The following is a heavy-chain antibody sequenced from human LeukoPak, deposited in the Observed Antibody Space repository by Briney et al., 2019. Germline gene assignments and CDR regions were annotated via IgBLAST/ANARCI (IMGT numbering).Heavy chain of an antibody. J-gene: IGHJ4*02. Sequence: GGSLRVSCAASGFTFSSYAMSWVRQAPGKGLEWVSTITTSGDSTYYADSVKGRFTISRDNSKNTLCLQMNSLRAEDTAVYYCAKALSGTLAGNFDYWGQGTLVTVSS. D-gene: IGHD1-1*01. CDR3: AKALSGTLAGNFDY. V-gene: IGHV3-23*01. CDR1: GFTFSSYA. CDR2: ITTSGDST.